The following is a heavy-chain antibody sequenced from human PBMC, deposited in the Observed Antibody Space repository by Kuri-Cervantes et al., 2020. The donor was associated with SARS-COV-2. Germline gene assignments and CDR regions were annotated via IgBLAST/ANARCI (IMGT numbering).Heavy chain of an antibody. CDR3: ARVSSYQLLSGGFDY. J-gene: IGHJ4*02. CDR2: ISWDGNST. CDR1: GFTFDDYA. V-gene: IGHV3-43D*03. D-gene: IGHD2-2*01. Sequence: GESLKISCAASGFTFDDYAMHWVRQAPGKGLEWVSLISWDGNSTYYADSVKGRFTISRDNAKNSLYLQINSLRAEDTAIYYCARVSSYQLLSGGFDYWGQGTLVTVSS.